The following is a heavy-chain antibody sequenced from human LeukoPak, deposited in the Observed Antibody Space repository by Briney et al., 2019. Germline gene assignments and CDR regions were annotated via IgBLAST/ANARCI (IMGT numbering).Heavy chain of an antibody. CDR2: IIPIFGTA. Sequence: ASVKVSCKASGGTFISYAISWVRQAPGQGLEWMGGIIPIFGTANYAQKFQGRVTITADESTSTAYMELSSLRSEDTAVYYCASAGSGWFSFDYWGQGTLVTVSS. CDR1: GGTFISYA. CDR3: ASAGSGWFSFDY. V-gene: IGHV1-69*13. D-gene: IGHD6-19*01. J-gene: IGHJ4*02.